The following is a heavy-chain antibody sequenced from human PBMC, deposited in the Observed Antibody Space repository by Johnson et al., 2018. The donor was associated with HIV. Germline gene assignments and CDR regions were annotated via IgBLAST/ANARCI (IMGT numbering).Heavy chain of an antibody. J-gene: IGHJ3*02. CDR2: VNNDGGDT. Sequence: VQLVESGGGLVQPGGSLRLSCAVSGFTFTNYWMHWVRQAPGKGLVWVSRVNNDGGDTIYADSVKGRFTISRDNAKKSLYMQMNSLRAEDTAVYYCARGGYSSGWIYAFDIWGQGTMVTVSS. D-gene: IGHD6-19*01. CDR1: GFTFTNYW. CDR3: ARGGYSSGWIYAFDI. V-gene: IGHV3-74*01.